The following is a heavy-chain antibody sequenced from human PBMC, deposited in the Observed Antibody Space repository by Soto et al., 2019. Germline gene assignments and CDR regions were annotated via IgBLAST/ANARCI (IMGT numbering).Heavy chain of an antibody. CDR3: AKWHTYYYDSRGFSGFDC. D-gene: IGHD3-22*01. CDR1: GLTFSGYA. V-gene: IGHV3-23*01. J-gene: IGHJ4*02. CDR2: MSGGGETT. Sequence: GGSLRLSCAASGLTFSGYAMTWVRQAPGKGLEWVSAMSGGGETTYYADSVKGRFTISRDNSRNTLYLQMNSLRADDSAAYYCAKWHTYYYDSRGFSGFDCWGRGTLVTVSS.